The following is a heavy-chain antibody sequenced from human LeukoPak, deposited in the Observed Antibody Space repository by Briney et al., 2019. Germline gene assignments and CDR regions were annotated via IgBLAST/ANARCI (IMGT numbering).Heavy chain of an antibody. J-gene: IGHJ4*02. CDR3: ANCTLLRELDY. CDR1: GFTFTSYA. V-gene: IGHV3-23*01. CDR2: IGGSGGST. Sequence: PGGSLRLSCAASGFTFTSYAMSWVRQAPGKGLEWVSAIGGSGGSTYYADSVKGRFTISRDNSRNTLYLQMNSLRTEDTAVYYCANCTLLRELDYWGQGTLVTVSS. D-gene: IGHD2-8*01.